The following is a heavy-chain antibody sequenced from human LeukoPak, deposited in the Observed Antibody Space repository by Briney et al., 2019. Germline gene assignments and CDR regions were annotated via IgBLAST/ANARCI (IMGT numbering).Heavy chain of an antibody. CDR2: LNTDGSSP. CDR3: ARDQTKHRRYFDWLLSAFDI. CDR1: GFTFRSYS. Sequence: GGSLRLSCVASGFTFRSYSMHWVRQAPGQGLVWVSHLNTDGSSPTYGDSAKGRFTVSRDNAKNTLFLQLNSLRVEDTAVYYCARDQTKHRRYFDWLLSAFDIWGQGTLVTVSS. J-gene: IGHJ4*02. V-gene: IGHV3-74*01. D-gene: IGHD3-9*01.